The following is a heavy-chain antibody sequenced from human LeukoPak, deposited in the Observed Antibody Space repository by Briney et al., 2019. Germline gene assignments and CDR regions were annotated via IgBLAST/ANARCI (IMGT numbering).Heavy chain of an antibody. J-gene: IGHJ4*02. Sequence: SETLSLTCAVYGGSFSGYYWSWIRQPPGKGLEWIGEINHSGSTNYNPSLKSRVTISVDTSKNQFSLKLSSVTAADTAVYYCARSTYYYGSGSYYSSSFDYWGQGTLVTVSS. CDR3: ARSTYYYGSGSYYSSSFDY. CDR2: INHSGST. D-gene: IGHD3-10*01. CDR1: GGSFSGYY. V-gene: IGHV4-34*01.